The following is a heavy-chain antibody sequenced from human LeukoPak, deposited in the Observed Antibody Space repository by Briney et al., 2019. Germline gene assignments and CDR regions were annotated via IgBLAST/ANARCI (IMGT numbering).Heavy chain of an antibody. D-gene: IGHD3-22*01. J-gene: IGHJ4*02. CDR1: GFTFSSYA. CDR2: ISYDGSNK. Sequence: GGSLRLSCAASGFTFSSYAMHWVRQAPGKGLEWVAVISYDGSNKYYADSVKGRFTISRDNSKNTLYLQMNSLRAEDTAVYYCAREIYDSSGELDYWGQGTLVTVSS. V-gene: IGHV3-30*04. CDR3: AREIYDSSGELDY.